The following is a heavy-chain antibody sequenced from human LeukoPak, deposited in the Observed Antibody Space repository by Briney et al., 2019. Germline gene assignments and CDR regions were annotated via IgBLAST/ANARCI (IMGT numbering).Heavy chain of an antibody. CDR2: INPNSGGT. CDR1: GYTFTGYY. D-gene: IGHD3-10*01. J-gene: IGHJ6*02. V-gene: IGHV1-2*02. CDR3: ARATPVYGSGSYHYGMDV. Sequence: ASVKVSCKASGYTFTGYYMHGVRQAPGQGLEWMGWINPNSGGTNYAQKFQGRVTMTRDTSISTAYMELSRLRSDDTAVYYCARATPVYGSGSYHYGMDVWGQGTTVTVPS.